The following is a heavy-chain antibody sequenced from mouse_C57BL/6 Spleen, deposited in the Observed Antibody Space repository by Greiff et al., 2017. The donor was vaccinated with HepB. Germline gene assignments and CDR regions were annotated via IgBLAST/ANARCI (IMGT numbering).Heavy chain of an antibody. V-gene: IGHV5-17*01. CDR1: GFTFSDYG. Sequence: DVMLVESGGGLVKPGGSLKLSCAASGFTFSDYGMHWVRQAPEKGLEWVAYISSGSSTIYYADTVKGRFTISRDNAKNTLFLQMTSLRSEDTAMYYCARGGYYGGAMDYWGQGTSVTVSS. J-gene: IGHJ4*01. CDR2: ISSGSSTI. CDR3: ARGGYYGGAMDY. D-gene: IGHD2-3*01.